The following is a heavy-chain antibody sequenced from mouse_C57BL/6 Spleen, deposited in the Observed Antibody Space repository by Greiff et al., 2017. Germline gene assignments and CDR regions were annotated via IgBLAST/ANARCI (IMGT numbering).Heavy chain of an antibody. V-gene: IGHV1-82*01. Sequence: QVQLKESGPELVKPGASVKISCKASGYAFSSSWMNWVKQRPGTGLEWIGRIYPGAGDTNYNGKFKGKATLTADKSSSTAYMQLSSLTSEDSAVYFCARIFAYWGQGTLVTVSA. CDR1: GYAFSSSW. CDR2: IYPGAGDT. J-gene: IGHJ3*01. CDR3: ARIFAY.